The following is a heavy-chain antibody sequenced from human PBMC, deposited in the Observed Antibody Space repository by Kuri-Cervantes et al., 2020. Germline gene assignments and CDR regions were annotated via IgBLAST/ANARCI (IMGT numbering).Heavy chain of an antibody. CDR2: INHSGST. V-gene: IGHV4-39*07. CDR3: ARGDNYYYYGMDV. CDR1: GGSISSSSYY. Sequence: GSLRLSCTVSGGSISSSSYYWGWIRQPPGKGLEWIGEINHSGSTNYNPSLKSRVTISVDTSKNQFSLKLSSVTAADTAVYYCARGDNYYYYGMDVWGQGTTVTVSS. J-gene: IGHJ6*02. D-gene: IGHD2-15*01.